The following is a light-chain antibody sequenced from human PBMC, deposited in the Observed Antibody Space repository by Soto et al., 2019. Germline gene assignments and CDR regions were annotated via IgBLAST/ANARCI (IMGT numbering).Light chain of an antibody. CDR3: HQYNGWPRT. CDR1: QSISSS. Sequence: EIVMTQSPATLSVSAGERVTLSCRASQSISSSLAWYQQKPGQAPSLLFYVASTRASGVPARFSGSGSGTEFTLTISSLQSEDFAVYYCHQYNGWPRTFGQGTKVEI. CDR2: VAS. J-gene: IGKJ1*01. V-gene: IGKV3-15*01.